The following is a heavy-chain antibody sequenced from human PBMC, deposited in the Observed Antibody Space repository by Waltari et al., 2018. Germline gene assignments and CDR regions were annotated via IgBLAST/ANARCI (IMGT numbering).Heavy chain of an antibody. Sequence: EVQLVESGGGLVQPGGSLRLSCAASGFTFSSYAMSWVRQAPGKGLEWVSAISGSGGSTEYAESVKGRFTISRDNSKNTLYLQMNSLRAEDTAVYYCAKGRLRHALSSWTFDYWGQGTLVTVSS. CDR1: GFTFSSYA. CDR3: AKGRLRHALSSWTFDY. D-gene: IGHD6-13*01. CDR2: ISGSGGST. J-gene: IGHJ4*02. V-gene: IGHV3-23*04.